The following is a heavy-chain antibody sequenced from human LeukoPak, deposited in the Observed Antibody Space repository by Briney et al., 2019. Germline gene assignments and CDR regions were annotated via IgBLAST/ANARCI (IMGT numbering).Heavy chain of an antibody. D-gene: IGHD3-22*01. V-gene: IGHV1-2*02. CDR3: AGDSSGYFQRSAFDI. J-gene: IGHJ3*02. CDR2: INPNTGGT. CDR1: GYTFTGYY. Sequence: GASVKVSCKASGYTFTGYYMHWVRQAPGQGLEWMGWINPNTGGTNYAQKFQGRVTMTRDTSISTAYMELGRLRSDDTAVYYCAGDSSGYFQRSAFDIWGQGTMVTVSS.